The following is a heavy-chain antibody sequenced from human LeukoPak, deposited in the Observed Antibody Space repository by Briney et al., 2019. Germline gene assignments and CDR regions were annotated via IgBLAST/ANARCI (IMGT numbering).Heavy chain of an antibody. J-gene: IGHJ6*03. V-gene: IGHV1-18*01. CDR2: ISAYNGNT. D-gene: IGHD1-26*01. CDR1: GYTFTSYG. Sequence: ASVKVSCKASGYTFTSYGISWVRQAPGQGLEWMGWISAYNGNTNYAQKLQGRVTMTTDTSTSTAYMELRSLRSDDTAVYYCAKIIVGATDYYYYMDVWGKGTTVTASS. CDR3: AKIIVGATDYYYYMDV.